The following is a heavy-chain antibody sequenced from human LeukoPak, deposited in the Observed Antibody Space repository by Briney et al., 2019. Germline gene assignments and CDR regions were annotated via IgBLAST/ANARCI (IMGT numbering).Heavy chain of an antibody. CDR1: GYTFTGYY. CDR3: ASFAGDGNSPLYFHH. V-gene: IGHV1-2*02. Sequence: ASVKVSCKASGYTFTGYYMHWVRQAPGQGLEWRGWINPKSGGTNYAQKFQGRVTMTRDTSITTAYMDLSRLSSDDTAVYYCASFAGDGNSPLYFHHWGQGTLVTVSS. J-gene: IGHJ1*01. D-gene: IGHD4-23*01. CDR2: INPKSGGT.